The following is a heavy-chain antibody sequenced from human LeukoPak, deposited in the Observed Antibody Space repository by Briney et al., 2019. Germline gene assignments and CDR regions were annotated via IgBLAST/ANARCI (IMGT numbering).Heavy chain of an antibody. Sequence: GGSLRLSCAASGFTFNNYAMYWVRRAPGKGLEWVSGIFGSGGSAHYADSVKGRFTISRDNSKNTVYLQLDSLRVEDTAVYYCGKTTVGYSSGRYPGWPVDYWGQGTLVTVSS. D-gene: IGHD2-15*01. V-gene: IGHV3-23*01. CDR3: GKTTVGYSSGRYPGWPVDY. J-gene: IGHJ4*02. CDR2: IFGSGGSA. CDR1: GFTFNNYA.